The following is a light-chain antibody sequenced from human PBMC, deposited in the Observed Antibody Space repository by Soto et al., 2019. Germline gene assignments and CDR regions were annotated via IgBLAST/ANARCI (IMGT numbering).Light chain of an antibody. CDR1: QSIGKH. CDR3: QQGYSAAIT. V-gene: IGKV1-39*01. J-gene: IGKJ5*01. CDR2: AAS. Sequence: DIQMTQSPSSLSASVGDTVTITCRASQSIGKHLNWYQQKPGKAPKFLIYAASSLQSGVPSRFSGSGSGTDFTLPVNSLQPEDFATYYCQQGYSAAITFGQGTRLEIK.